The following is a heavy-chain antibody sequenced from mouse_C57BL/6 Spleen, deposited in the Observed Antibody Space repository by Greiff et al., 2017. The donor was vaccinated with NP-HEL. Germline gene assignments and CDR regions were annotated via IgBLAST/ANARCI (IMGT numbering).Heavy chain of an antibody. CDR3: ARYERGYCAMDY. V-gene: IGHV1-72*01. CDR1: GYTFTSYW. Sequence: VQLQQPGAELVKPGASVKLSCKASGYTFTSYWMHWVKQRPGRGLEWMGRIDPNSGGTKYTEQFKSNVTLTVDKPSSTAYMQLSSLTSEDSAVYYCARYERGYCAMDYWGQGTSVTVSS. D-gene: IGHD2-3*01. J-gene: IGHJ4*01. CDR2: IDPNSGGT.